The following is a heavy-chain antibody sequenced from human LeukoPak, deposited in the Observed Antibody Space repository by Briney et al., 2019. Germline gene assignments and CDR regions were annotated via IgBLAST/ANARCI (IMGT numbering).Heavy chain of an antibody. J-gene: IGHJ4*02. D-gene: IGHD3-3*01. CDR3: ATQEGRFWSGYPGNYFDY. Sequence: ASVKVSCKVSGYTLTELSMHWVRQAPGKGLEWMGGFDPEDGETIYAQKFQGRVTMTEGTSTDTAYMELSSLRSEDTAVYYCATQEGRFWSGYPGNYFDYWGQGTLVTVSS. CDR2: FDPEDGET. CDR1: GYTLTELS. V-gene: IGHV1-24*01.